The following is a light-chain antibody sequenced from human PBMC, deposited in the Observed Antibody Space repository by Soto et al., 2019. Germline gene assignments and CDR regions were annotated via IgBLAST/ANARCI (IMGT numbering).Light chain of an antibody. J-gene: IGKJ1*01. Sequence: EIVLTQSPGTLSLSPGERATLSCRASQSVSNNYLTWYQQKPGQAPRLLIYGASSKATGIPGRFSGSGSGTDFTLTISRLEPEDFAVYYCQQYGSSPGTFGQGSKVEI. CDR2: GAS. CDR1: QSVSNNY. CDR3: QQYGSSPGT. V-gene: IGKV3-20*01.